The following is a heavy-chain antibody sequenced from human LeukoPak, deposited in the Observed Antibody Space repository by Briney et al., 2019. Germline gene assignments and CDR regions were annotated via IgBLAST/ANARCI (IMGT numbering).Heavy chain of an antibody. J-gene: IGHJ6*02. Sequence: SETLSLTCAVYGGSFSGYYWSWIRQPPGKGLEWIGEINHSGSTNYNPSLKSRVTISVDTSKNQFSLKLSSVTAADTAVYYCARGFQLGYCSSTSCPNPFGMDVWGQGTTVTVSS. D-gene: IGHD2-2*01. V-gene: IGHV4-34*01. CDR1: GGSFSGYY. CDR3: ARGFQLGYCSSTSCPNPFGMDV. CDR2: INHSGST.